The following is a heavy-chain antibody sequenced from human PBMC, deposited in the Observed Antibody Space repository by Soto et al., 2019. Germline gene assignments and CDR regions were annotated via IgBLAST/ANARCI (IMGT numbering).Heavy chain of an antibody. V-gene: IGHV3-15*01. D-gene: IGHD3-16*02. CDR2: IKSKTDGGAT. CDR1: GFTFSNAW. Sequence: EVQLVESGGGLVKPGGSLRLSCAATGFTFSNAWMSWVRQAPGKGLEWVGHIKSKTDGGATDYAAPVKGRFTISRDESKNTLYLQMNSLKTEDTAVYYCTTDGLINFGGVIVPNWFDSWGQGTLVTVSS. J-gene: IGHJ5*01. CDR3: TTDGLINFGGVIVPNWFDS.